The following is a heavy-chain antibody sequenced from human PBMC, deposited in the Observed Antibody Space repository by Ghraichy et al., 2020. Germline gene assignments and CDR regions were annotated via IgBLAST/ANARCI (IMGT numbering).Heavy chain of an antibody. V-gene: IGHV5-51*01. Sequence: GESLNISCKGSGYSFTSYWIGWVRQMPGKGLEWMGIIYPGDSDTRYSPSFQGQVTISADKSISTAYLQWSSLKASDTAMYYCARAPPPYGDYVDYWGQGTLVTVSS. CDR3: ARAPPPYGDYVDY. D-gene: IGHD4-17*01. J-gene: IGHJ4*02. CDR2: IYPGDSDT. CDR1: GYSFTSYW.